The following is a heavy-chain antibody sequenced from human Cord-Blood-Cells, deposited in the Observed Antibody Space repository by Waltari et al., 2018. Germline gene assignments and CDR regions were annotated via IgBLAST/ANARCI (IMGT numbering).Heavy chain of an antibody. CDR2: INAGNGNT. D-gene: IGHD2-15*01. J-gene: IGHJ6*02. V-gene: IGHV1-3*01. Sequence: QVQLVQSGAEVKKPGASVKVSCKASGYTFTSYAMHWVRQAPGQRLEWMGWINAGNGNTKYSQKFQGRVPFTRDTSQSTAYMELSSLRSEDTAVYYCARYLTPTTLGYCSGGSCYYYYYGMDVWGQGTTVTVSS. CDR1: GYTFTSYA. CDR3: ARYLTPTTLGYCSGGSCYYYYYGMDV.